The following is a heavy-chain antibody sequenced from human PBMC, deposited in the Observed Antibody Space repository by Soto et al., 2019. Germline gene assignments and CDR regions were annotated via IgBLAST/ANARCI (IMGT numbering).Heavy chain of an antibody. CDR3: AREGVTVVRGVIIVNWFDP. D-gene: IGHD3-10*01. CDR2: IYSDGNT. Sequence: GGSLRLSCAASGFTVSSNYMSWVRQAPGKRPEWVSVIYSDGNTFYAESVKGRFTISRDNSKNTLYLQMNSLRAEDTAVYYCAREGVTVVRGVIIVNWFDPWGQGTLVTVSS. V-gene: IGHV3-66*01. CDR1: GFTVSSNY. J-gene: IGHJ5*02.